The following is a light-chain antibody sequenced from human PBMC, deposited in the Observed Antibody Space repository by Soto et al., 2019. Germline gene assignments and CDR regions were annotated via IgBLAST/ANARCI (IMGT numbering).Light chain of an antibody. CDR1: QSISSW. J-gene: IGKJ2*01. CDR3: QQYNSDPYT. V-gene: IGKV1-5*01. Sequence: DIQMTQSPSTLSASVGDRVTITCRASQSISSWLDWYQQKPGKAPKLLIYDASSLESGVPSRFSGRGSGTELTLTISSLQPDDFATYFCQQYNSDPYTFGQGTKLEIK. CDR2: DAS.